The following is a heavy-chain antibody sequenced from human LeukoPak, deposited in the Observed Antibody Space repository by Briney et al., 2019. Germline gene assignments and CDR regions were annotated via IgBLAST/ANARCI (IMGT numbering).Heavy chain of an antibody. J-gene: IGHJ6*02. CDR2: INPNSGGT. D-gene: IGHD3-10*01. CDR3: ARSGYYYYGMDV. Sequence: ASVKVSCKASGYTFTSYAMNWVRQAPGQGLEWMGWINPNSGGTNYAQKFQGWVTMTRDTSISTAYMELSRLRSDDTAVYYCARSGYYYYGMDVWGQGTTVTVSS. V-gene: IGHV1-2*04. CDR1: GYTFTSYA.